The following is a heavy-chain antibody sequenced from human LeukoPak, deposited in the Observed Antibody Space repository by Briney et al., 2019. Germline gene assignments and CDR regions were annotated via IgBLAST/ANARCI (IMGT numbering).Heavy chain of an antibody. J-gene: IGHJ2*01. D-gene: IGHD3-22*01. CDR1: GGSFSGYY. CDR3: ASRYYYDSSGYFWYFDL. V-gene: IGHV4-34*01. Sequence: SETLSLTCAVYGGSFSGYYWSWIRQPPGKGLEWIGEINHSGSTYYNPSLKSRVTISVDTSKNQFSLKLSSVTAADTAVYYCASRYYYDSSGYFWYFDLWGRGTLVTVSS. CDR2: INHSGST.